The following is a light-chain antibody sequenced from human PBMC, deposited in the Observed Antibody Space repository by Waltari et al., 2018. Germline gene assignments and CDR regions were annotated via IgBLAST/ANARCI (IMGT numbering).Light chain of an antibody. CDR1: QAISSW. J-gene: IGKJ5*01. CDR2: AAS. CDR3: QQFDTFPLT. V-gene: IGKV1-12*01. Sequence: DIQMTQSPSSVSASVGDRVTITCRASQAISSWLAWYQQKPGKAPKLLISAASSLQSGVPSRFSGSGFGTDFTLTISSLQPEDFATYFCQQFDTFPLTFGQGTRLEIK.